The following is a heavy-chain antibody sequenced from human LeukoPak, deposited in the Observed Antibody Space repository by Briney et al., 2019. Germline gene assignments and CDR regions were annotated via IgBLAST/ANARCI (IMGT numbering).Heavy chain of an antibody. J-gene: IGHJ5*02. D-gene: IGHD3-22*01. Sequence: SVKVSCKATGGTFSSYAISWVRQAPGQGLEWMGGMIPIFGTANYAQKFQGRVTITTDESTSTAYMELSSLRSEDTAVYYCARGRVYYYDSSGYYEGNWFAPWGQGTLVTVSS. CDR3: ARGRVYYYDSSGYYEGNWFAP. V-gene: IGHV1-69*05. CDR1: GGTFSSYA. CDR2: MIPIFGTA.